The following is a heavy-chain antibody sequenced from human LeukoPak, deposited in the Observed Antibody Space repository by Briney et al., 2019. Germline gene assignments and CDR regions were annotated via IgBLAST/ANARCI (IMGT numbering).Heavy chain of an antibody. CDR2: INTNTGNP. D-gene: IGHD3-3*01. J-gene: IGHJ4*02. V-gene: IGHV7-4-1*02. CDR3: ARDSEFRDFWSGYYTTHYFDY. Sequence: ASVKVSCKAFGYTFTSYAMNWVRQAPGQGLEWMGWINTNTGNPTYAQGFTGRFVFSLDTSVSTAYLQISSLKAEDTAVYYCARDSEFRDFWSGYYTTHYFDYWGQGTLVTVSS. CDR1: GYTFTSYA.